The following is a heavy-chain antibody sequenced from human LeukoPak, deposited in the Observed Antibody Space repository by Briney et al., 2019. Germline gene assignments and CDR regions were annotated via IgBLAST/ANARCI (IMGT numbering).Heavy chain of an antibody. CDR3: TRDILTGYYQPDY. CDR2: IRSKAYGGAT. V-gene: IGHV3-49*04. CDR1: GFTFGDYA. Sequence: GGSLRLSCTASGFTFGDYAISWVRQAPGKGLEWVGSIRSKAYGGATEYGASVKGRFTISRDDSKSIAYLQMNSLKTEDTAVYYCTRDILTGYYQPDYWGQGTLVSVSS. D-gene: IGHD3-9*01. J-gene: IGHJ4*02.